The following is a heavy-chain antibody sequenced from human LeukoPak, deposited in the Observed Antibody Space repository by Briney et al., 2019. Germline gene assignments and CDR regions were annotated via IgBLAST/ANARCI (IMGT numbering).Heavy chain of an antibody. CDR2: IKQDGSEK. CDR1: GFTFSSYW. D-gene: IGHD5-18*01. CDR3: ARDKGPYGYSYGLDY. J-gene: IGHJ4*02. Sequence: GGSLRLSCAASGFTFSSYWMSWVRQAPGKGLEWVANIKQDGSEKYYVDSVKGRFTISRDNAKNSLYLQINSLRAEDTAVYYCARDKGPYGYSYGLDYWGQGTLVTVSS. V-gene: IGHV3-7*01.